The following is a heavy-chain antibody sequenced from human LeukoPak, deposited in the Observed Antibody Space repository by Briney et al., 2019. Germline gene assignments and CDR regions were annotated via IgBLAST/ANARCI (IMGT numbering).Heavy chain of an antibody. Sequence: SGTLSLTCAVSGGSISSSNWWSWVRQPPGKGLEWIGEIYHSGSTNYNPSLKSRVTISVDTSKNQFSLKLSSVTAADTAVYYCAREVAGTPWIDYWGQGTLVTVSS. V-gene: IGHV4-4*02. D-gene: IGHD6-19*01. CDR2: IYHSGST. J-gene: IGHJ4*02. CDR3: AREVAGTPWIDY. CDR1: GGSISSSNW.